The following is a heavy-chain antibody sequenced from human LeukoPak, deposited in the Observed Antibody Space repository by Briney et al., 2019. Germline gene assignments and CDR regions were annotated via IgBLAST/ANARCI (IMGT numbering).Heavy chain of an antibody. V-gene: IGHV1-69*05. J-gene: IGHJ4*02. Sequence: SVKVSCKASGGTFSSYAISWVRQAPGQGLEWMGGIIPIFGTANYAQKFQGRVTITTDESTSTAYMELSSLRSEDTAVYYCARTVTTWEKLGYWGQGTLVTVSS. CDR1: GGTFSSYA. CDR2: IIPIFGTA. D-gene: IGHD4-17*01. CDR3: ARTVTTWEKLGY.